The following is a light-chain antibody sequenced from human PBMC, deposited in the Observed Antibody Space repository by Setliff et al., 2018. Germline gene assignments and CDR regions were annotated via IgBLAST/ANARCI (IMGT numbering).Light chain of an antibody. CDR1: QSISSN. Sequence: EIVMTQSPATLSVSPGERATLSCRASQSISSNLAWFQQIPGQAPRLLIYGASTRATGIPGRFSGSGSGTEFILTISSLQSEDFAVYYCQHYSYWPPKYTFGQGTKVDIK. CDR2: GAS. CDR3: QHYSYWPPKYT. V-gene: IGKV3D-15*01. J-gene: IGKJ2*01.